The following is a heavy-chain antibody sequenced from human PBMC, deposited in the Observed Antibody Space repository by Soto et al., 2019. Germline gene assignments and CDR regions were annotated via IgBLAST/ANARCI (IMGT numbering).Heavy chain of an antibody. J-gene: IGHJ4*02. D-gene: IGHD3-22*01. CDR2: ITFDGWNK. CDR1: GFSFSMYA. CDR3: AREQYYDKSGYLNYYFDS. Sequence: TGGSLRLSCAASGFSFSMYAMHWVRHAPGKGLEWLAVITFDGWNKYYVDSWTGRFTISRDNSKNTVYLQMNNLRVEDTALYYCAREQYYDKSGYLNYYFDSWGQGTLVTVSS. V-gene: IGHV3-30*03.